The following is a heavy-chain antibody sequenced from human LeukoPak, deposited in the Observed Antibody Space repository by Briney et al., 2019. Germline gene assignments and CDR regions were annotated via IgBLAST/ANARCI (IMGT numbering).Heavy chain of an antibody. CDR3: ARYYYGSGSYYTFFDY. CDR2: INPSGGST. J-gene: IGHJ4*02. Sequence: GASVKVSCKASGYTFTSYYMHWVRQAPGQGLEWMGIINPSGGSTSYAQKFQGRVTMTRDTSTSTVYMELSSLRSEDTAVYYCARYYYGSGSYYTFFDYWGQGPLVTVSS. V-gene: IGHV1-46*01. D-gene: IGHD3-10*01. CDR1: GYTFTSYY.